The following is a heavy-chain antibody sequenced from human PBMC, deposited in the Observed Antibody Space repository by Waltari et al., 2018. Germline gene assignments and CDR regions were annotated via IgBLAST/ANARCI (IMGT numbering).Heavy chain of an antibody. CDR2: IYHSGST. V-gene: IGHV4-30-2*01. CDR1: GGSISSGGYS. J-gene: IGHJ4*02. Sequence: QLQLQESGSGLVKPSQTLSLTCAVSGGSISSGGYSWGWIRQPPGKGLEWIGYIYHSGSTYYNPSLKSRVTISVDRSKNQFSLKLSSVTAADTAVYYCARDWVDYYFDYWGQGTLVTVSS. CDR3: ARDWVDYYFDY. D-gene: IGHD2-15*01.